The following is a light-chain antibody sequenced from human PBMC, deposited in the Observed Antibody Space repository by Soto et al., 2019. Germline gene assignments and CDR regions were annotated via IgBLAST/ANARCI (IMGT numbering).Light chain of an antibody. J-gene: IGKJ5*01. CDR2: AAS. V-gene: IGKV1-8*01. Sequence: AIRMTQSPSSFSASTGERVTITCRASQGISSYLAWYQQKPGKAPKLLIYAASTLQSGVPSRFSGSGSGTDFTLTISCLQSEDFATYYCQQYYSYPPITFGQGPRLEIK. CDR3: QQYYSYPPIT. CDR1: QGISSY.